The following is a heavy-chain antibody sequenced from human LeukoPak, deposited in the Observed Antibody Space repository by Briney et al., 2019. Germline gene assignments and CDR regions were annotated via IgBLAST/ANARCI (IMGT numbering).Heavy chain of an antibody. Sequence: ASVKVSCKASGYTFSSYYMHWVRQAPEQGLEWMGIINPSGGSTIYAQKFQGRVTLTRDTSTNTVYMELSSLRSDDTAVYYCARGDGYPTPSRNWFDPWGQGTLVTVSS. CDR2: INPSGGST. V-gene: IGHV1-46*01. CDR1: GYTFSSYY. J-gene: IGHJ5*02. D-gene: IGHD2-21*01. CDR3: ARGDGYPTPSRNWFDP.